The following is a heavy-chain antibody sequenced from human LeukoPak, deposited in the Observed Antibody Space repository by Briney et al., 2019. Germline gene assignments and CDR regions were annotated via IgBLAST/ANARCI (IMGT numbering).Heavy chain of an antibody. Sequence: GSLRLSCAASGFTFSSYSMNWVRQAPGKGLEWVSSISSSSSYIYYADSVKGRFTISRDNAKNSLYLQMNSLRAEDTAVYYCARLIPWELNVGHFDYWGQGTLVTVSS. CDR3: ARLIPWELNVGHFDY. J-gene: IGHJ4*02. V-gene: IGHV3-21*01. D-gene: IGHD1-26*01. CDR2: ISSSSSYI. CDR1: GFTFSSYS.